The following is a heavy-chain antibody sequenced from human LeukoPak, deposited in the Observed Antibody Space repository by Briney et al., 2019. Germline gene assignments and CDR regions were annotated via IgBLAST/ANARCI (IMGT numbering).Heavy chain of an antibody. V-gene: IGHV3-23*01. CDR3: ARDRGVTTSRPLYFDY. CDR1: GFTFSSYA. J-gene: IGHJ4*02. D-gene: IGHD3-10*01. Sequence: GGSLRLSCAASGFTFSSYAMSWVRQAPGKGLEWVSAISGSGTSTDYADSVKGRFTISRDNSKNTLYLQMNSLRVDDTAVYYCARDRGVTTSRPLYFDYWGQGTLVTVSS. CDR2: ISGSGTST.